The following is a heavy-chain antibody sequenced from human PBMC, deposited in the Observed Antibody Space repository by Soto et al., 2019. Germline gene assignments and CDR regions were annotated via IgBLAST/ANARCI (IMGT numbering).Heavy chain of an antibody. CDR2: FDPEDGET. CDR1: GYTLTELS. J-gene: IGHJ4*02. CDR3: ATADDYGDCFDY. D-gene: IGHD4-17*01. V-gene: IGHV1-24*01. Sequence: ASVKVSCKVSGYTLTELSMHWVRQAPGKGLEWMGGFDPEDGETIYAQKFQGRVTMTEDTSTDTAYMELSSLRSEDTAVYYCATADDYGDCFDYWGQGTLVTVSS.